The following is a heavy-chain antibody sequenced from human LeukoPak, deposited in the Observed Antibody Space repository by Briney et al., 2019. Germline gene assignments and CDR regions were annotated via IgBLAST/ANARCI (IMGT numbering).Heavy chain of an antibody. CDR2: IKQDGSEK. J-gene: IGHJ4*02. CDR1: GFTFSSYW. CDR3: VRGGYSSFDY. Sequence: GGSLRLSCAASGFTFSSYWMSWVRQAPGKGLEWVANIKQDGSEKYYVDPVKGRFTISRDNAKNSLYLQMNSLGAEDTAVYYCVRGGYSSFDYWGQGTLVTVSS. D-gene: IGHD3-10*01. V-gene: IGHV3-7*01.